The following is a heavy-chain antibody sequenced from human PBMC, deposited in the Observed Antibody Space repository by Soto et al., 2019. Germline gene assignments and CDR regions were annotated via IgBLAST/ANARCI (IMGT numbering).Heavy chain of an antibody. D-gene: IGHD6-13*01. CDR1: GYSFTSYA. J-gene: IGHJ4*02. Sequence: QVQLVQSGAEVKKPGASVRVSCKASGYSFTSYAMFWVRQAPGQRLEWMGWINAGKGNTKYSQMFQGRVTITRDTSAGTAYMELSSLRSEDTAVYYCASGSWFFDYWGQGTLVTVSS. V-gene: IGHV1-3*01. CDR3: ASGSWFFDY. CDR2: INAGKGNT.